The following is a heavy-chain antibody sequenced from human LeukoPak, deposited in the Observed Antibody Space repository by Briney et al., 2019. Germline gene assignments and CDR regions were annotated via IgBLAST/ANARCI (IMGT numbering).Heavy chain of an antibody. CDR2: IYYSGST. CDR3: ARHQPYCSSTSCYDLDASDI. Sequence: PSETLSLTCTVSGGSISSSSYYWGWIRQPPGKGLEWIGSIYYSGSTYYNPSLKSRVTISVDTSKNQFSLKLSSVTAADTAVYYCARHQPYCSSTSCYDLDASDIWGQGTMVTVSS. D-gene: IGHD2-2*01. J-gene: IGHJ3*02. V-gene: IGHV4-39*01. CDR1: GGSISSSSYY.